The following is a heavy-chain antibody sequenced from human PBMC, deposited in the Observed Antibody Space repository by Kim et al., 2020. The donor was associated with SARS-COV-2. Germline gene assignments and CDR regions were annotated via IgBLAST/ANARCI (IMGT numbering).Heavy chain of an antibody. CDR3: AREGPLYYDILTGYYQNYYYYGMDV. CDR1: GFTFSSYA. CDR2: ISYDGSNK. V-gene: IGHV3-30*04. D-gene: IGHD3-9*01. Sequence: GGSLRLSCAASGFTFSSYAMHWVRQAPGKGLEWVAVISYDGSNKYYADSVKGRFTISRDNSKNTLYLQMNSLRAEDTAVYYCAREGPLYYDILTGYYQNYYYYGMDVWGQGTTVTVSS. J-gene: IGHJ6*02.